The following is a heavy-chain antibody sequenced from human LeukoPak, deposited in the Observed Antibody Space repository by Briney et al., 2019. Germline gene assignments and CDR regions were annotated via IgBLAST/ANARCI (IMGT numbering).Heavy chain of an antibody. D-gene: IGHD5-24*01. Sequence: AGGSLRLSCAASGFTFSDYYMSWIRQAPGKGLEWVSYISSGSTIYYADSVKGRFTISRDNAKNSLYLQMNSLRAEDTAVYYCAKGEMATIIFDYWGQGTLVTVSS. CDR1: GFTFSDYY. CDR3: AKGEMATIIFDY. J-gene: IGHJ4*02. V-gene: IGHV3-11*01. CDR2: ISSGSTI.